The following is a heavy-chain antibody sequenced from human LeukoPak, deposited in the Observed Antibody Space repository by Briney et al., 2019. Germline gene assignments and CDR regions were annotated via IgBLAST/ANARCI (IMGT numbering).Heavy chain of an antibody. CDR3: ARASYGSGSPFDY. D-gene: IGHD3-10*01. J-gene: IGHJ4*02. CDR1: GGTFSSYA. V-gene: IGHV1-69*05. CDR2: IIPIFGTA. Sequence: GASVKVSCKASGGTFSSYAISWVRQAPGQGLELVGRIIPIFGTANYAQKFQGRVTITTDESTSTAYMELSSLRSEDTAVYYCARASYGSGSPFDYWGQGTLVTVSS.